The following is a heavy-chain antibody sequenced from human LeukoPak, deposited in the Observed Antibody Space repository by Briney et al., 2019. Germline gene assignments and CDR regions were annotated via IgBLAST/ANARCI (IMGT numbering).Heavy chain of an antibody. D-gene: IGHD5-18*01. Sequence: SETLSLTCTVSGGSISSYYWSWIRQPPGKGLEWIGYIYYSGSTNYNPSLKSRVTISVDTSKNQFSPKLSSVTAADTAVYYCARGIDSYGPGDYWGQGTLVTVSS. CDR2: IYYSGST. CDR1: GGSISSYY. V-gene: IGHV4-59*01. J-gene: IGHJ4*02. CDR3: ARGIDSYGPGDY.